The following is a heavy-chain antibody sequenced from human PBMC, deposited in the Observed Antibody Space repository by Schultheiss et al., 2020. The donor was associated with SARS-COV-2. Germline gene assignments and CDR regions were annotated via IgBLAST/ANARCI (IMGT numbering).Heavy chain of an antibody. V-gene: IGHV4-31*03. J-gene: IGHJ5*02. D-gene: IGHD3-10*01. CDR3: ARGRARGVIFNWFDP. Sequence: SETLSLTCTVSGGSISSGGYYWSWIRQHPGKGLEWIGYIYYSGSTYYNPSLKSRVTISVDTSKNQFSLKLSSVTAADTAVYYCARGRARGVIFNWFDPWGQGTLVTVSS. CDR2: IYYSGST. CDR1: GGSISSGGYY.